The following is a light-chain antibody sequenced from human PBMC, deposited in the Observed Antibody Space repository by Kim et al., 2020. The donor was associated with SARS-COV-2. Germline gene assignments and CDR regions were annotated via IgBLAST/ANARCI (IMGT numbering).Light chain of an antibody. CDR1: QSILYNSNNKNY. CDR2: WAS. Sequence: RATLNCKSSQSILYNSNNKNYLTWYQQKPGQPPKLLIYWASTRELGVPDRFSGSGSGTDFTLTINNLQAEDVAVYFCQQYYSTPYTFGQGTKLEL. CDR3: QQYYSTPYT. J-gene: IGKJ2*01. V-gene: IGKV4-1*01.